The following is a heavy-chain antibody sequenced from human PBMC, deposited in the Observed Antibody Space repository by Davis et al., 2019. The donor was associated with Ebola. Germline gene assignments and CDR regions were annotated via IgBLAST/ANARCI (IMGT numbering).Heavy chain of an antibody. CDR2: ISAYNGNT. J-gene: IGHJ6*02. CDR3: ARERGLGYCTGGVCWGYYCGMDV. V-gene: IGHV1-18*01. CDR1: GYTFTSYG. D-gene: IGHD2-8*02. Sequence: AASVKVSCKASGYTFTSYGISWVRQAPGQGLEWMGWISAYNGNTNYAQKLQGRVTMTTDTSTSTAYMELRSLRSDDTAVYYCARERGLGYCTGGVCWGYYCGMDVWGQGTTVTVSS.